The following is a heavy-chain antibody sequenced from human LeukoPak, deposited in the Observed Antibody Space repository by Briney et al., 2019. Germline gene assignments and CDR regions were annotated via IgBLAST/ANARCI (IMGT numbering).Heavy chain of an antibody. Sequence: RGESLKISCKGSGYSFTSYWIGWVRQMPGKGLEWMGIIYPGDSDTRYSPSFQGQVTISADKSISTAYPQWSSLKASDTAMYYCARQYIVGATGSDYWGQGTLVTVSS. V-gene: IGHV5-51*01. CDR2: IYPGDSDT. CDR1: GYSFTSYW. J-gene: IGHJ4*02. D-gene: IGHD1-26*01. CDR3: ARQYIVGATGSDY.